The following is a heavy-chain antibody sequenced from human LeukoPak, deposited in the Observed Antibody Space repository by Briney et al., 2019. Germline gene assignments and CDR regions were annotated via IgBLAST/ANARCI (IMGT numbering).Heavy chain of an antibody. D-gene: IGHD4-17*01. Sequence: PGGSLRLSCAASGFTFDDYGMSWVRQAPGKGLEWVSGINWNGGSTGYADSVKGRFTISRDNAKNSLYLQMNSLRAEDTVLYYCARDSSTVEAFDIWGQGTMVTVSS. J-gene: IGHJ3*02. CDR2: INWNGGST. CDR1: GFTFDDYG. V-gene: IGHV3-20*04. CDR3: ARDSSTVEAFDI.